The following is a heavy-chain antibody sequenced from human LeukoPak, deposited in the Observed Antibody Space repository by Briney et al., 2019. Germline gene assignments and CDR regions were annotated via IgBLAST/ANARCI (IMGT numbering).Heavy chain of an antibody. J-gene: IGHJ6*02. CDR3: AKGSSSWYHYYYGMDV. CDR2: ISYDGSNK. Sequence: GGSLRLSCAASGFTFSRYAMHWVRQAPGKGLEWVAVISYDGSNKYYADSVKGRFTISRDNSKNTLYLQMNSLRAEDTAVYYCAKGSSSWYHYYYGMDVWGQGTTVTVSS. D-gene: IGHD6-13*01. CDR1: GFTFSRYA. V-gene: IGHV3-30*04.